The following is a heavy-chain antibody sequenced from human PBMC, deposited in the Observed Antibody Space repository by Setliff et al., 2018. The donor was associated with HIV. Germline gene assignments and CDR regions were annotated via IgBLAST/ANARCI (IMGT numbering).Heavy chain of an antibody. CDR3: ARVADGYNSYFDY. CDR1: GFTFSRDW. J-gene: IGHJ4*02. V-gene: IGHV3-74*01. Sequence: GGSLRLSCAASGFTFSRDWMLWVRQPPGKGLVWVARTNSDGSSTSHADSVKGRFTMSRDNAKNSLFLQMHSLRAEDTAVYYCARVADGYNSYFDYWGQGTVVTVSS. CDR2: TNSDGSST. D-gene: IGHD5-18*01.